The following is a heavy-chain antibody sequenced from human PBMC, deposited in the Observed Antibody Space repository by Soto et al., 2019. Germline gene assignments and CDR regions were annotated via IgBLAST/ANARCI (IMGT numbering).Heavy chain of an antibody. CDR2: IWYDGSNK. CDR3: AREGYYYDSSGYSPHPGYYYGMDV. CDR1: GFTFSSYG. D-gene: IGHD3-22*01. J-gene: IGHJ6*02. V-gene: IGHV3-33*01. Sequence: GGSLRLSCAASGFTFSSYGMHWVRQAPGKGLEWVAVIWYDGSNKYYADSVKGRFTISRDNSKNTLYLQMNSLRAEDTAVYYCAREGYYYDSSGYSPHPGYYYGMDVWGQGTTVTVPS.